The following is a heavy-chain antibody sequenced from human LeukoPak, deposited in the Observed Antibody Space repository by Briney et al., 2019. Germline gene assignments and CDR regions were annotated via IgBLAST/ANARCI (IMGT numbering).Heavy chain of an antibody. CDR3: ARSQPDYDFRFGLY. D-gene: IGHD3-3*01. CDR1: GGTFSSYA. Sequence: ASVKVSCKASGGTFSSYAISWVRQAPGQGLEWMGGIIPIFGTANYAQKFQGRVTITADESTSTAYMELSSLRSEDTAVYYCARSQPDYDFRFGLYWGQGTLVTVSS. CDR2: IIPIFGTA. J-gene: IGHJ4*02. V-gene: IGHV1-69*13.